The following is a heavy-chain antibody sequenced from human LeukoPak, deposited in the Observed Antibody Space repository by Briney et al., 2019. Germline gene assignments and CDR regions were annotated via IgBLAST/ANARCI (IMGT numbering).Heavy chain of an antibody. CDR2: ISRSANTT. J-gene: IGHJ4*02. CDR1: GFTFSSYA. Sequence: GGSLRLSCAASGFTFSSYAMNWVRQAPGKGLEWVSAISRSANTTYYSDSVKGRFTISRDNSKNTLYLQMNSLRAEDTAVYYCARRAGAYSHPYDYWGQGTLVTVSS. V-gene: IGHV3-23*01. D-gene: IGHD4/OR15-4a*01. CDR3: ARRAGAYSHPYDY.